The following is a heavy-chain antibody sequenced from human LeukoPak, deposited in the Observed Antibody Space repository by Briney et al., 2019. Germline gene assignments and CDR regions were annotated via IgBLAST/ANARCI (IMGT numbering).Heavy chain of an antibody. CDR1: GFTFSSYG. CDR2: ISDSGGST. V-gene: IGHV3-23*01. J-gene: IGHJ4*02. CDR3: ARVRFVSSGWYIVGGNYFDY. D-gene: IGHD6-19*01. Sequence: PGGSLRLSCAASGFTFSSYGMNWVRQAPGKGLEWVSVISDSGGSTHYADSVKGRFTISRDNSKNTLYLQMNSLRAEDTAVYYCARVRFVSSGWYIVGGNYFDYWGQGTLVTVSS.